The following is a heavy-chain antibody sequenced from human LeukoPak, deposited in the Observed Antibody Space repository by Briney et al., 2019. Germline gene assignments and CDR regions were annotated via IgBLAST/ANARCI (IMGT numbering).Heavy chain of an antibody. D-gene: IGHD3-10*01. CDR3: AREGNSVNWFDP. CDR2: IYYSGST. Sequence: SETLSLTCTASGGSISSGGYYWSWIRQHPGKGLEWIGYIYYSGSTYYNPSLKSRVTISVDTPKNQFSLKLSSVTAADTAVYYCAREGNSVNWFDPWGQGTLVTVSS. J-gene: IGHJ5*02. V-gene: IGHV4-31*03. CDR1: GGSISSGGYY.